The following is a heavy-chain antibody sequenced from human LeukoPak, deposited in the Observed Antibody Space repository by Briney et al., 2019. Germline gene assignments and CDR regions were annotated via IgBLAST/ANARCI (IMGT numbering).Heavy chain of an antibody. CDR3: ARDRGNYYGSGSYYSSAGDY. J-gene: IGHJ4*02. D-gene: IGHD3-10*01. CDR2: ISAYNGNT. Sequence: ASVKVSCKASGYTFTSYGISWVRQAPGQGLEWMGWISAYNGNTNYAQKLQGRVTMTTDTSTSTAYMELRSLRSDDTAVYYCARDRGNYYGSGSYYSSAGDYWGQGTLVTVSS. CDR1: GYTFTSYG. V-gene: IGHV1-18*01.